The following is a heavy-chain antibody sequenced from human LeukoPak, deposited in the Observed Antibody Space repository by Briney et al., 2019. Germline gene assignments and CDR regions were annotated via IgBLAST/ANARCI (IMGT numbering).Heavy chain of an antibody. Sequence: GGSLRLSCAASGFTFSSYDMHWVRQPRGKGLEWVSAISTAGDTYYPGSVKGRFTISRENAKNSLYLQMNSLRAGDTAVYYCVRGTGYSAYDYDFDYWGQGTLVTVSS. CDR2: ISTAGDT. J-gene: IGHJ4*02. CDR3: VRGTGYSAYDYDFDY. CDR1: GFTFSSYD. V-gene: IGHV3-13*04. D-gene: IGHD5-12*01.